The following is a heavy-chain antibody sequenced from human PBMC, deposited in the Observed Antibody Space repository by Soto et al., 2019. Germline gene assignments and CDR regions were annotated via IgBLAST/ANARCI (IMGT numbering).Heavy chain of an antibody. D-gene: IGHD3-10*01. Sequence: EVQLVQSGGGLVQPGGSLRLSCAASGFSFSSYWMTWVRQAPGKGLEWVAHIKQDGSEEYYVDSVKGRFTISRDNAKNSLHLEMNSLRADDTAVNYCARAYQDYSSVGAFDILGQGTLVTVST. CDR3: ARAYQDYSSVGAFDI. V-gene: IGHV3-7*01. J-gene: IGHJ3*02. CDR1: GFSFSSYW. CDR2: IKQDGSEE.